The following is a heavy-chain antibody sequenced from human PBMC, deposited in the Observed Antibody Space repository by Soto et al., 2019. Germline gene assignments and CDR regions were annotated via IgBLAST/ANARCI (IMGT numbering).Heavy chain of an antibody. Sequence: SVKVSCKASGFTFTSSAVQWVRQARGQRLEWIGWIVVGSGNTNYAQKFQERVTITRDMSTSTAYMELSSLRSEDTAVYYCAADGDCGRNWFDPWGQGTLVTVSS. V-gene: IGHV1-58*01. CDR1: GFTFTSSA. CDR2: IVVGSGNT. CDR3: AADGDCGRNWFDP. J-gene: IGHJ5*02. D-gene: IGHD2-21*02.